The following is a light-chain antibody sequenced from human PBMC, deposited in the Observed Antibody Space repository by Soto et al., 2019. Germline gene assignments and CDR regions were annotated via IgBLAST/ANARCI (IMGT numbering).Light chain of an antibody. CDR1: QSVSSSY. CDR2: DAS. V-gene: IGKV3D-20*01. J-gene: IGKJ5*01. Sequence: EIVLTQSPVTLSLSPGEGATLSCGASQSVSSSYLAWYQQKPGLAPRLVIYDASSRATGIPDRFSGSGSGTAFTLTISRLEPEDFAVYYCQQYGSSPITFGQGTRLEIK. CDR3: QQYGSSPIT.